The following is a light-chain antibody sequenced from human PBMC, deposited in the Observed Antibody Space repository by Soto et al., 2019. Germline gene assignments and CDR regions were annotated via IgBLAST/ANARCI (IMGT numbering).Light chain of an antibody. Sequence: EVVLTQSPVTLALSPGERATLSCRASQNVDIYVACYQQKPGQAPRRLVYDASNRATGIPARFSGSGSGTDFTLTISSLEPEDFAVYYCQQRRDWPPLTFGGGTKVEIQ. CDR2: DAS. V-gene: IGKV3-11*01. J-gene: IGKJ4*01. CDR1: QNVDIY. CDR3: QQRRDWPPLT.